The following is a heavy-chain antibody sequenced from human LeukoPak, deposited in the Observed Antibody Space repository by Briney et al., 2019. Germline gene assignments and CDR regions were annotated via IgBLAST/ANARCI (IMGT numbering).Heavy chain of an antibody. CDR1: GSTVFSDN. D-gene: IGHD2-21*01. CDR2: VYSGDDGT. Sequence: GGSLRLSCAASGSTVFSDNMSWVRQSPGKGLEWVSVVYSGDDGTNYAESVRGRFTISRDNSENTVYLQMNSLRVEDTGVYYCAKRSRGYYDYWGQGTLVTVSS. V-gene: IGHV3-66*02. J-gene: IGHJ4*02. CDR3: AKRSRGYYDY.